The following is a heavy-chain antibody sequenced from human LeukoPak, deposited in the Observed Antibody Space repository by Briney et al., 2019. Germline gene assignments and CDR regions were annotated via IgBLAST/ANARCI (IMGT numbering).Heavy chain of an antibody. V-gene: IGHV3-21*01. CDR2: ISSSSSYI. D-gene: IGHD3-3*01. Sequence: PGGSLRLSCAASGFTFSSYTMNWVRQAPGKGLEWVSSISSSSSYIYYADSVKGRFTISRDNAKNSLYLQMNSLRAEETAVYYCASGDYDFWSGYRDRVFDYWGQGTLVTVSS. CDR1: GFTFSSYT. J-gene: IGHJ4*02. CDR3: ASGDYDFWSGYRDRVFDY.